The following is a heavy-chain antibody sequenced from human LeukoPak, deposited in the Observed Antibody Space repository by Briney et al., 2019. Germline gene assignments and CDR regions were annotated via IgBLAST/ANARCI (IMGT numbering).Heavy chain of an antibody. V-gene: IGHV4-59*08. J-gene: IGHJ4*02. CDR2: IHYSGNT. Sequence: PSETLSLTCTVSGASISAYSWSWIRQPPGKGPEWIGCIHYSGNTHCNPSLESRVTLSVDTSKNQFSLKLSSVTAADTAVYYCARHGRESRYFDWLLYYIDHWGQGALVTVSS. D-gene: IGHD3-9*01. CDR3: ARHGRESRYFDWLLYYIDH. CDR1: GASISAYS.